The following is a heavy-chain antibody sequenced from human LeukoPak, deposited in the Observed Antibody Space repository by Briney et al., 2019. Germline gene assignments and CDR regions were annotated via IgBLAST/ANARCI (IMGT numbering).Heavy chain of an antibody. V-gene: IGHV3-30*04. D-gene: IGHD4-17*01. Sequence: GGSLRLSCAASGFTFSSYAIHWVRQAPGKGLEWVAVISYDGSNKYYADSVKGRFTISRDNSKNTLYLQMNSLRAEDTAVYYCARDRHYGDYSSYFDYWGQGTLVTVSS. CDR3: ARDRHYGDYSSYFDY. CDR1: GFTFSSYA. CDR2: ISYDGSNK. J-gene: IGHJ4*02.